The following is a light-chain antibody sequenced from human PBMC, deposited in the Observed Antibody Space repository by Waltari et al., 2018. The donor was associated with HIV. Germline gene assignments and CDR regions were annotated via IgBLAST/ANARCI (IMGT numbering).Light chain of an antibody. CDR2: DVS. J-gene: IGLJ3*02. V-gene: IGLV2-14*03. CDR1: SSDVGGYNY. CDR3: SSYTSSSTRV. Sequence: QSALTQPASVSGSPGQSITISCTGTSSDVGGYNYVSWYQQHPGKAPTLTLYDVSNRPSGVSNRFSGSKSGNTASLTISGLQAEDEADYYCSSYTSSSTRVFGGGTKLTVL.